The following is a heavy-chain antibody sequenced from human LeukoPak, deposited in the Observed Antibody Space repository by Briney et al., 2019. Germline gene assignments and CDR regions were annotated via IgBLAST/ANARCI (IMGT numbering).Heavy chain of an antibody. Sequence: ASVKVSCKASGGTFSSYAISWVRQAPGQGLEWMGGIIPIFGTANYAQKFQGRVTITADESTSTAYMELSSLRSEDTAVYYCAVAYYYGSGSSINYYYYGMDVWGQGTTVTVSS. CDR3: AVAYYYGSGSSINYYYYGMDV. J-gene: IGHJ6*02. CDR2: IIPIFGTA. V-gene: IGHV1-69*13. D-gene: IGHD3-10*01. CDR1: GGTFSSYA.